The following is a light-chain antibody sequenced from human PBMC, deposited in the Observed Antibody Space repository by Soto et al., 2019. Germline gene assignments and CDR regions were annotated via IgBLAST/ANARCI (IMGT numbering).Light chain of an antibody. Sequence: EIVLTQSPATLSLSPGESATLSCKASQSVRTFLAWYQQKPGQTPRLLIYDASKRATGIPARFSGSGSGTGFNLTTSSLGPEDFAVYYCRKRSNWPSALSFGGGTKVAI. CDR2: DAS. CDR1: QSVRTF. J-gene: IGKJ4*01. V-gene: IGKV3-11*01. CDR3: RKRSNWPSALS.